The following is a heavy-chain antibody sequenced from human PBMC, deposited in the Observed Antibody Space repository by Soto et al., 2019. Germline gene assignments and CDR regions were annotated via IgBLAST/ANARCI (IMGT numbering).Heavy chain of an antibody. J-gene: IGHJ4*02. D-gene: IGHD5-18*01. CDR1: GGTFSTYA. Sequence: QVQLVQSGAEVKKPESSVKVSCKAPGGTFSTYAISWVRQAPGQGLEWMGGIIPMFGTANYAQRFQDRVTMTEDESTNTVDMELTSLTSEDTAEYFCATGIQLWLRRINNGYSGWGQGTLVTVSS. CDR3: ATGIQLWLRRINNGYSG. V-gene: IGHV1-69*12. CDR2: IIPMFGTA.